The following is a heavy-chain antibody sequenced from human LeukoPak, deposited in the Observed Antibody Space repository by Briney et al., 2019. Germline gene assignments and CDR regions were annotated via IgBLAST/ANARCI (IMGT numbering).Heavy chain of an antibody. Sequence: SETLSLTCAVYGGSFSGYYWSWIRQPPGKGLEWIGEINHSGSTNYNPSLKSRVTISVDTSKNQFSLKLSSVTAADTAVYYCARHFGYYDFWSGYTDYWGQGTLVTVSS. CDR1: GGSFSGYY. J-gene: IGHJ4*02. CDR3: ARHFGYYDFWSGYTDY. CDR2: INHSGST. V-gene: IGHV4-34*01. D-gene: IGHD3-3*01.